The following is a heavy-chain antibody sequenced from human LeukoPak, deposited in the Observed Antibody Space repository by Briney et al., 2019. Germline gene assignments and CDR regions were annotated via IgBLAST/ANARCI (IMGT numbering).Heavy chain of an antibody. J-gene: IGHJ4*02. V-gene: IGHV1-18*01. D-gene: IGHD6-6*01. CDR3: AASSIAALSSDY. CDR2: ISAYNGNT. Sequence: AVKVSCKASRYTFTSYGISWVRQAPGQGLQRMGWISAYNGNTNYAQKLQGRVTMTTDTSTSTAYMELRSLRSDDTAVYYCAASSIAALSSDYWGQGTLVTVSS. CDR1: RYTFTSYG.